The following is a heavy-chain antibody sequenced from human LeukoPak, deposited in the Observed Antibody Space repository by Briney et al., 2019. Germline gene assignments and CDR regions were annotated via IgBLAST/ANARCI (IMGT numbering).Heavy chain of an antibody. D-gene: IGHD3-22*01. Sequence: SETLSVTCAVHGGSFSGSNWSWIRQPPGEGRGWIGEINHSGSTNYSPSLKSRDTISVDTSQTQDSLQLSSVTAADTAVYYCARRHLPDYYYDSSGYYSPSDYWGQGTPVTVSS. CDR1: GGSFSGSN. V-gene: IGHV4-34*01. CDR2: INHSGST. CDR3: ARRHLPDYYYDSSGYYSPSDY. J-gene: IGHJ4*02.